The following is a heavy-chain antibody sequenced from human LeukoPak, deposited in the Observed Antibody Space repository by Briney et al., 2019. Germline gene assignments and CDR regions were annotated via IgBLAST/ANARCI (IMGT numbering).Heavy chain of an antibody. V-gene: IGHV3-7*01. CDR3: AREWWSLEY. CDR2: IKQDGGEK. CDR1: GFTFNNVW. D-gene: IGHD2-15*01. Sequence: GGSPRLSCVASGFTFNNVWMTWVRQAPGKGLEWVANIKQDGGEKYYVDSVKGRFTISRDNAKNSLYLQMNSLRGEDTAVYYCAREWWSLEYWGQGTLVTVSS. J-gene: IGHJ4*02.